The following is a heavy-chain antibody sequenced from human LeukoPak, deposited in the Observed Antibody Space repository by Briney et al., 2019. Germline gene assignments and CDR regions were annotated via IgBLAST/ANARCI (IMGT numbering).Heavy chain of an antibody. CDR3: ASTPSSWYAESTHPVVDY. D-gene: IGHD6-13*01. J-gene: IGHJ4*02. Sequence: GRSLRLSCAASGFTLSSYAMHWVRQAPGKGLEWVAVISYDGSNKYYADSVKGRFTISRDNSKNTLYLQMNSLRAEDTAVYYCASTPSSWYAESTHPVVDYWGQGTLVTVSS. V-gene: IGHV3-30*04. CDR1: GFTLSSYA. CDR2: ISYDGSNK.